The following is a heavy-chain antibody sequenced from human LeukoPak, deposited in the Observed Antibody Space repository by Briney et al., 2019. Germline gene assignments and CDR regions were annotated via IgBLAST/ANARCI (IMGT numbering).Heavy chain of an antibody. CDR3: AKDSPIYYIDY. D-gene: IGHD3-10*01. J-gene: IGHJ4*02. V-gene: IGHV3-30*02. CDR1: GFTFSSYG. CDR2: INYNGRNN. Sequence: GGSLRLSCAASGFTFSSYGMHWVRQAPGKGLEWVSFINYNGRNNYYADSVKGRFTISRDSSKNTLSLQMNSPRDEDTAGYYCAKDSPIYYIDYWGQGTLVTVSS.